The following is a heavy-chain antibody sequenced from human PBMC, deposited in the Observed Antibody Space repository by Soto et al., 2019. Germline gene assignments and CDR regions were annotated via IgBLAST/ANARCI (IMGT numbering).Heavy chain of an antibody. D-gene: IGHD2-21*01. CDR2: MNPNSGNT. V-gene: IGHV1-8*01. Sequence: QVQLVQSGAEVKKPGASVKVSCKASGYTFTSYDINWLRQATGQGLEWMGWMNPNSGNTGYAQKLQGRVTLTTNTAISTAYMELRSLRAEDTAVSYCSRGLGIGSNWFDPWGQGTLVTVSS. CDR3: SRGLGIGSNWFDP. CDR1: GYTFTSYD. J-gene: IGHJ5*02.